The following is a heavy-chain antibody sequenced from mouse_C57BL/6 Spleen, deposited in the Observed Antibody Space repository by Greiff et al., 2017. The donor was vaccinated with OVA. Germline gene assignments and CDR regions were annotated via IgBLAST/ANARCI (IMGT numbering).Heavy chain of an antibody. CDR3: ASNWDYFDD. D-gene: IGHD4-1*01. V-gene: IGHV3-6*01. Sequence: EVKLQESGPGLVKPSQSLSLTCSVTGYSITSGYYWNWIRQFPGNKLEWMGYISYDGSNNYNPSLKNRISITRDTSKNQFFLKLNSVTTEDTATYYCASNWDYFDDWGQGTTLTVSS. CDR2: ISYDGSN. J-gene: IGHJ2*01. CDR1: GYSITSGYY.